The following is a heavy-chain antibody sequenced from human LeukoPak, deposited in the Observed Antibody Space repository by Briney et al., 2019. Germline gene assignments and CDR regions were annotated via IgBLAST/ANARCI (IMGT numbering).Heavy chain of an antibody. V-gene: IGHV3-21*05. Sequence: PGGSLRLSCAASGFTFISYSMNWVRQAPGKGLEWLSYISGNGGVIQYAESVKGRFTISRDKAKNTVYVEMKSLRAEDTAVYYCARNYGSGSYLYYYYYYYMDVWGKGTTVTISS. CDR3: ARNYGSGSYLYYYYYYYMDV. CDR2: ISGNGGVI. J-gene: IGHJ6*03. CDR1: GFTFISYS. D-gene: IGHD3-10*01.